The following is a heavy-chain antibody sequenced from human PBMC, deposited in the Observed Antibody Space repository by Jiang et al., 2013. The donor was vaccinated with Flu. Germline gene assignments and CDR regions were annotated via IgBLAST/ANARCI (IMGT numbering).Heavy chain of an antibody. J-gene: IGHJ4*02. CDR2: IIPILGIA. Sequence: KKPGSSVKVSCKASGGTFSSYAISWVRQAPGQGLEWMGRIIPILGIANYAQKFQGRVTITADKSTSTAYMELSSLRSEDTAVYYCASSESGARGSGRGGANYFDYWGQGTLVTVSS. V-gene: IGHV1-69*04. D-gene: IGHD3-10*01. CDR3: ASSESGARGSGRGGANYFDY. CDR1: GGTFSSYA.